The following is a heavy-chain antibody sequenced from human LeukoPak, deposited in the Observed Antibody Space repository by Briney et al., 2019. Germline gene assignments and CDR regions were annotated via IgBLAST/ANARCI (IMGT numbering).Heavy chain of an antibody. Sequence: GGSLRLSCAASGFTFSSYSMNWVRQAPGKGLEWVSYISSSSSTIYYADSVKGRFTISRDNAKSSLYLQMSSLRAEDTAVYYCARQTTRYKDVWGKGTTVTVSS. J-gene: IGHJ6*03. V-gene: IGHV3-48*01. D-gene: IGHD4-17*01. CDR3: ARQTTRYKDV. CDR1: GFTFSSYS. CDR2: ISSSSSTI.